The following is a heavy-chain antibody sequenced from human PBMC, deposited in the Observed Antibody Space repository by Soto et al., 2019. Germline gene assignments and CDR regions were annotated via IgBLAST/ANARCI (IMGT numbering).Heavy chain of an antibody. J-gene: IGHJ3*01. Sequence: QPLSLPSAICGDSVSSNSPACNWIRQSPSRGLEWLGRTYYRSKWYNDYAVVVKSRLTITPDTSKNQLSLQLNSVTPEDTAVYYCARAIGPMLFDVWGQGTMVTVSS. CDR2: TYYRSKWYN. CDR3: ARAIGPMLFDV. V-gene: IGHV6-1*01. D-gene: IGHD2-8*01. CDR1: GDSVSSNSPA.